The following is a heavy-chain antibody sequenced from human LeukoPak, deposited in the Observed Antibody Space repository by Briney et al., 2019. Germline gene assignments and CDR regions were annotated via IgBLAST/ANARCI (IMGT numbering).Heavy chain of an antibody. CDR1: GXSFTSYW. J-gene: IGHJ4*02. D-gene: IGHD4-17*01. CDR2: IYPGDSDT. Sequence: GASLKISFKGSGXSFTSYWIGWVRQLPGKDLERMWIIYPGDSDTRYSPSFQGQVTISADKSISTAYLQWISLKASDTAMYYCARQDPFGATVKFFDYWGQGTLVTVSS. V-gene: IGHV5-51*01. CDR3: ARQDPFGATVKFFDY.